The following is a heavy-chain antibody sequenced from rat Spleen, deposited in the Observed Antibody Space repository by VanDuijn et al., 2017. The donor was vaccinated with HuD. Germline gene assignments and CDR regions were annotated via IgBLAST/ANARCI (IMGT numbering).Heavy chain of an antibody. D-gene: IGHD4-3*01. CDR1: GFTFSDSY. J-gene: IGHJ2*01. CDR3: AKYNSGFDY. CDR2: ISSDGGST. V-gene: IGHV5-20*01. Sequence: EVQLAESGGGLVQPGRSLKLSCAASGFTFSDSYMAWVRQAPTTGLEWVASISSDGGSTYYPDSVKGRFTISRDNAENTVYLQMNSLRSEDTATYYCAKYNSGFDYWGQGVMVTVSS.